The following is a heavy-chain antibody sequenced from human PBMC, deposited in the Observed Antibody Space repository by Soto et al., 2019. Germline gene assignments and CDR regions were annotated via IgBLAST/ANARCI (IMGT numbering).Heavy chain of an antibody. J-gene: IGHJ3*02. Sequence: SVKVSCKASGGTFSSYAISWVRQAPGQGLEWMGGIIPIFGTANYAQKFQGRVTITADESTSTAYMELSSLRSEDTAVYYCARDRGVVVTDTDAFDIWGQGTTVTVS. CDR3: ARDRGVVVTDTDAFDI. D-gene: IGHD2-21*02. V-gene: IGHV1-69*13. CDR2: IIPIFGTA. CDR1: GGTFSSYA.